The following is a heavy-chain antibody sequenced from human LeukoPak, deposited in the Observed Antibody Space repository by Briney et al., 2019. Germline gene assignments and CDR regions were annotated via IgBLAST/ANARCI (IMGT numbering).Heavy chain of an antibody. V-gene: IGHV1-2*02. J-gene: IGHJ4*02. CDR1: GYTFTAYY. CDR2: INPNTGGT. Sequence: GASVKVSCKASGYTFTAYYMHWVRQAPGQGLEWMGWINPNTGGTNYAQKFQGRVTMTRDTSISTAYMELSRLGSDDTAVYYCARDLRATIEYYFDYWGQGTLVTVSS. D-gene: IGHD4-17*01. CDR3: ARDLRATIEYYFDY.